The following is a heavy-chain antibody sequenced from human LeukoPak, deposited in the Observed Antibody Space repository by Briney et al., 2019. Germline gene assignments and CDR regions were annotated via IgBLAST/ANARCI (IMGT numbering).Heavy chain of an antibody. CDR2: MNPSGST. V-gene: IGHV4-34*01. CDR3: ARDSCSSTSCRRKFDN. Sequence: SETLSLTCAVYGGSFSGYYWTWIRQTPEKGLEWIGEMNPSGSTNYNPSLKSRVTISVETSKIQFSLKLSSVTAADSAVYYCARDSCSSTSCRRKFDNWGQGTLVTVSS. D-gene: IGHD2-2*01. J-gene: IGHJ4*02. CDR1: GGSFSGYY.